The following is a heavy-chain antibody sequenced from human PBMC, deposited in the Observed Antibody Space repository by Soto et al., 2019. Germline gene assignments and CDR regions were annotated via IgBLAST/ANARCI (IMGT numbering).Heavy chain of an antibody. J-gene: IGHJ4*02. V-gene: IGHV4-59*01. CDR2: IYYSGST. D-gene: IGHD3-10*01. Sequence: SETLSLTCTVSGGSISSYYWSWIRQPPGKGLEWIGYIYYSGSTNYNPSLKSRVTISVDTSKNQFSLKLSSVTAADTAVYYCARDAGSGSYSPGYFDYWGQGTLVTVSS. CDR3: ARDAGSGSYSPGYFDY. CDR1: GGSISSYY.